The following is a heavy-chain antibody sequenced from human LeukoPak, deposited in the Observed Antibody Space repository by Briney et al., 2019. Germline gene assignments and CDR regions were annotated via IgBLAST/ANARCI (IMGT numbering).Heavy chain of an antibody. V-gene: IGHV1-2*02. CDR1: GYTFTGYY. D-gene: IGHD1-26*01. CDR3: ARGRRSGSPLYNWFDP. CDR2: INPNSGGT. J-gene: IGHJ5*02. Sequence: GASVKVSCKASGYTFTGYYMHWVRQTPGQGLEWMGWINPNSGGTNYAQKFQGRVTMTRDTSISTAYMELSRLRSDDTAVYYCARGRRSGSPLYNWFDPWGQGTLVTVSS.